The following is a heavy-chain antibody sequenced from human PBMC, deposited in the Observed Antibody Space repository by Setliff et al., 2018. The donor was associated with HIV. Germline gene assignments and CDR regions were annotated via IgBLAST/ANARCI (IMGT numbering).Heavy chain of an antibody. Sequence: GASVKVSCKASGGTFSSYGISWVRQAPGQGLEWMGGVIPIFGTANYAQKFQGRVTITADESTSTAYMELSSLRSEDTAVYYCARVTTGTYYYYMDVWGKGTTVTVSS. CDR2: VIPIFGTA. CDR3: ARVTTGTYYYYMDV. V-gene: IGHV1-69*13. J-gene: IGHJ6*03. D-gene: IGHD1-7*01. CDR1: GGTFSSYG.